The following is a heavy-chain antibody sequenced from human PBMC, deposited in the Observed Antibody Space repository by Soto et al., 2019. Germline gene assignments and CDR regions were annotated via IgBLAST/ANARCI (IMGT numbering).Heavy chain of an antibody. Sequence: SETLSLTCAVSGGSISSGGYSWSWIRQPPGKGLEWIGYIYHSGSTYYNPSLKSRVTISVDRSKNQFSLKLSSVTAADTAVYYCARGARSHRDGFQLDYWGQGTLVTVSP. J-gene: IGHJ4*02. CDR1: GGSISSGGYS. D-gene: IGHD1-26*01. V-gene: IGHV4-30-2*01. CDR3: ARGARSHRDGFQLDY. CDR2: IYHSGST.